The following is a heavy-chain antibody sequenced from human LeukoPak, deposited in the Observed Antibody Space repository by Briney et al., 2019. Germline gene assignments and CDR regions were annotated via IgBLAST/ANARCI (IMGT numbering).Heavy chain of an antibody. CDR2: MSDDGTVT. Sequence: GGSLRLSCEVSGLPFSRSWMHWVRQLPGRGLMWVSSMSDDGTVTTYADSVKGRFIISRDNAKNTVYLQMNSLRAEDTAVYYCVRDWGYNSSGYWQKYFDTWGQGTLVTVSS. V-gene: IGHV3-74*01. CDR1: GLPFSRSW. D-gene: IGHD3-22*01. CDR3: VRDWGYNSSGYWQKYFDT. J-gene: IGHJ4*02.